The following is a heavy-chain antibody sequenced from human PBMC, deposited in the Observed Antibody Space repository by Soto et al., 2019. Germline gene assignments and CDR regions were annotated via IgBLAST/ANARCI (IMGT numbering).Heavy chain of an antibody. Sequence: EGQLLESGGGLVQPGGSLRLSCAASGFTFGSSGMSWVRQAPGKGLEWISGLSGSGDSTYYADSVKGRFTISRDTSKSTLYLQMHSLRVEDTAVYYCAKDSGYDHTDWGQGTLVTVSS. J-gene: IGHJ4*02. D-gene: IGHD5-12*01. CDR3: AKDSGYDHTD. V-gene: IGHV3-23*01. CDR1: GFTFGSSG. CDR2: LSGSGDST.